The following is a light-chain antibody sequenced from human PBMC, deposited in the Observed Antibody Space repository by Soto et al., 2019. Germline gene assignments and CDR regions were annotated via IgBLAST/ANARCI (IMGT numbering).Light chain of an antibody. V-gene: IGKV3-11*01. CDR2: GAS. CDR1: QSVSSY. J-gene: IGKJ1*01. CDR3: LQSYSTPVT. Sequence: EIVLTQSPATLSLSPGERATLSCRASQSVSSYLAWYQQKPGQAPRLLIYGASTRATGIPARFSGSGSGTDFTLTISSLQPEDFATYYCLQSYSTPVTFGQGTKVDIK.